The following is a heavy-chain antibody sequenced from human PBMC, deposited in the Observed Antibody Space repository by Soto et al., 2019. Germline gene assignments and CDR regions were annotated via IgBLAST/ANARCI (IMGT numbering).Heavy chain of an antibody. CDR2: IKQDGSEK. CDR3: AREEGRGWVPEY. CDR1: GFSFGTYW. Sequence: EVQLVEAGGGLVQPGGSLRLSCAASGFSFGTYWLSWVREAPGKGLEGVANIKQDGSEKYYVDSVKGRFTISRDNAKNSLYLQMNSLRAEDTAVYYCAREEGRGWVPEYWGQGTLVTVSS. J-gene: IGHJ4*02. D-gene: IGHD6-19*01. V-gene: IGHV3-7*01.